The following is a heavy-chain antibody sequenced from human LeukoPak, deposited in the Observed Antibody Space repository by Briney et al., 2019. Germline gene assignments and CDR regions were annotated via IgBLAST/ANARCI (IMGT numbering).Heavy chain of an antibody. J-gene: IGHJ6*02. V-gene: IGHV4-59*08. CDR2: IYYSGST. Sequence: PSETLSLTCNVSGGSTSSYYWSWVRQPPGKGLEWIGYIYYSGSTNFNPSLKSRVTISVDTSKNQFSLKLSAVTAADTAVYYCARGDYYYYGVDVWGHGTTVTVSS. CDR1: GGSTSSYY. CDR3: ARGDYYYYGVDV.